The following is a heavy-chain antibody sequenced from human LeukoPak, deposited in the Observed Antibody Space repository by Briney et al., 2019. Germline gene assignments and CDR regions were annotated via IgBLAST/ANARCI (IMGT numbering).Heavy chain of an antibody. V-gene: IGHV3-30*03. Sequence: GGSLRLSCAASGFTFSTYWMTWVRQAPGKGLEWVAIISYDGNNKNYADSVKGRFTISRDNSKNTLYLQMNSLRAEDTAVYYCASDSGYDHHGLFDYWGQGTLVTVSS. D-gene: IGHD5-12*01. J-gene: IGHJ4*02. CDR2: ISYDGNNK. CDR3: ASDSGYDHHGLFDY. CDR1: GFTFSTYW.